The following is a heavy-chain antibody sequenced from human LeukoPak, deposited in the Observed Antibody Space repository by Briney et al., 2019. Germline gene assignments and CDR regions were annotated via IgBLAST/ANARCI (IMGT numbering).Heavy chain of an antibody. V-gene: IGHV3-48*04. CDR2: ISSSSSTI. D-gene: IGHD5-24*01. CDR1: GFTFISYS. Sequence: GGCLRLSCAASGFTFISYSMNWVRPARAKGREWVSYISSSSSTIYYADSVKGRFTISRDNANNSLYLQMNSLRAEDTAVYYCARVEIFDYWGQGILVTVSS. J-gene: IGHJ4*02. CDR3: ARVEIFDY.